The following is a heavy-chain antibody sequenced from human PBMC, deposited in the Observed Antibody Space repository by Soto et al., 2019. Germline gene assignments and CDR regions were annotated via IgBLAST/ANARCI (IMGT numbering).Heavy chain of an antibody. J-gene: IGHJ4*02. CDR3: VSEIVTFFDY. Sequence: EVQLVESGGGLVQPGGSLRLSCAASGFTFSGYEMNWVRQAPGKVLEWVSYISSRSSTIHYADSVKGRFTISRDDARNSLYLQMNSMRAEDTGVYYCVSEIVTFFDYWGQGTLVIVSS. CDR1: GFTFSGYE. CDR2: ISSRSSTI. V-gene: IGHV3-48*03. D-gene: IGHD3-16*02.